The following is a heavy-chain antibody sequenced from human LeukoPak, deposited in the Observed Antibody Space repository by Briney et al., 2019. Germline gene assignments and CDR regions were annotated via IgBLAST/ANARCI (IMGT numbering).Heavy chain of an antibody. V-gene: IGHV3-30-3*01. CDR3: AREDSSGTNGPFDY. J-gene: IGHJ4*02. D-gene: IGHD3-22*01. CDR1: GFTFSSYA. CDR2: ISCDGSNK. Sequence: SCKASGFTFSSYAMHWVRQAPGKGLEWVAVISCDGSNKYYADSVKGRFTISRDNSKNTLYLQMNSLRAEDTAVYYCAREDSSGTNGPFDYWGQGTLVTVSS.